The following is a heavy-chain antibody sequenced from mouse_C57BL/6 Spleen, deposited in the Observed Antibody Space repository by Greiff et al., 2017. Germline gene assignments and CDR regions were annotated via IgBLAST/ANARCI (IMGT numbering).Heavy chain of an antibody. Sequence: EVQVVESGGDLVKPGGSLKLSCAASGFTFSSYGMSWVRQTPDKRLEWVATISSGGSYTYYPDSVKGRFTISRDNAKNTLYLQMSSLKSEDTAMYYCARHGYSNSFDYWGQGTTLTVSS. V-gene: IGHV5-6*01. J-gene: IGHJ2*01. CDR1: GFTFSSYG. CDR2: ISSGGSYT. D-gene: IGHD2-5*01. CDR3: ARHGYSNSFDY.